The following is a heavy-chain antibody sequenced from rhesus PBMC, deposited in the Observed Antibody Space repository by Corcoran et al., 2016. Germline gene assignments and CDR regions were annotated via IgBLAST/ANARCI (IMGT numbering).Heavy chain of an antibody. CDR1: GGSISSSNW. V-gene: IGHV4-65*01. CDR3: ARDGSRAGFDY. CDR2: FSGSSGST. Sequence: QVQLQESGPGLVKPSETLSLTCAVPGGSISSSNWWSWIRQPPGKGLEWIGYFSGSSGSTYYNPSRKSRVTISRDTSKTQFSLKLSSVTAADTAVYYCARDGSRAGFDYWGQGVLVTVSS. J-gene: IGHJ4*01. D-gene: IGHD6-31*01.